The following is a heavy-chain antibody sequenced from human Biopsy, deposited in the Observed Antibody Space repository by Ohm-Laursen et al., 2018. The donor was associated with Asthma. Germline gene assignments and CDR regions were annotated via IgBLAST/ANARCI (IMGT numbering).Heavy chain of an antibody. D-gene: IGHD6-19*01. CDR2: IYSGGTS. V-gene: IGHV3-23*03. CDR3: ARGDSSGWSHYYFDY. J-gene: IGHJ4*02. CDR1: GFTFSSYA. Sequence: SLRPSCAAPGFTFSSYAMNWVRQAPGKGLEWVSVIYSGGTSHTADSVRGRFTISRDFSKNTLHLQMHSLRVEDTAVYYCARGDSSGWSHYYFDYWGQGTLVTVSS.